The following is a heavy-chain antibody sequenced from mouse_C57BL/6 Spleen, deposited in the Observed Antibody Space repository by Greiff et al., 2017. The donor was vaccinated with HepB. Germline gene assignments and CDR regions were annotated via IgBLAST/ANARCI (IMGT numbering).Heavy chain of an antibody. CDR3: TRERTGKRDAMDY. CDR1: GFTFSSYA. D-gene: IGHD4-1*01. V-gene: IGHV5-9-1*02. CDR2: ISSGGDYI. J-gene: IGHJ4*01. Sequence: KLVESGEGLVKPGGSLKLSCAASGFTFSSYAMSWVRQTPEKRLEWVAYISSGGDYIYYADTVKGRFTISRDNARNTLYLQMSSLKSEDTAMYYCTRERTGKRDAMDYWGQGTSVTVSS.